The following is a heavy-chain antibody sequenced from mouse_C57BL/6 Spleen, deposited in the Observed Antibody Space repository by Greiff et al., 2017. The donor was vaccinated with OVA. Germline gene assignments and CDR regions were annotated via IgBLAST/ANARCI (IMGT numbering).Heavy chain of an antibody. CDR2: IDPENGDT. CDR3: TTRDYGSSFYYFDY. J-gene: IGHJ2*01. CDR1: GFNIKDDY. Sequence: VQLKQPGAELVRPGASVKLSCTASGFNIKDDYMHWVKQRPEQGLEWIGWIDPENGDTEYASKFQGKATITADTSSNTAYLQLSSLTSEDTAVYYCTTRDYGSSFYYFDYWGQGTTLTVSS. V-gene: IGHV14-4*01. D-gene: IGHD1-1*01.